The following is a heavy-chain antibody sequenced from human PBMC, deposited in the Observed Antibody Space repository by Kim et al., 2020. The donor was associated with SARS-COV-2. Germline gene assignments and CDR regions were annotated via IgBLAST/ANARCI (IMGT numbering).Heavy chain of an antibody. CDR1: GFTFSSYW. CDR3: TSHRAGAFDY. V-gene: IGHV3-74*01. Sequence: GGSLRLSCAASGFTFSSYWMAWVRQVPGKGLVWVSRINADGSNIAYADSVKGRFTISRDNAKNTLYLQLNTLRAEDTAVSYCTSHRAGAFDYWGQGTLVT. CDR2: INADGSNI. D-gene: IGHD3-10*01. J-gene: IGHJ4*02.